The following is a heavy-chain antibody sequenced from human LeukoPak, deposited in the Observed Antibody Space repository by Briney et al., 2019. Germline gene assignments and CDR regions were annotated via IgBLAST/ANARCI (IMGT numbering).Heavy chain of an antibody. V-gene: IGHV2-5*02. J-gene: IGHJ4*02. CDR2: IYWDDDR. CDR3: AHRKNYYDSSVFDN. CDR1: GFSLNTRGVG. Sequence: SGPTLVNPTQTLTLTCAFSGFSLNTRGVGVGWIRQPPGRALEWLALIYWDDDRRYSPSLKSRLTITKDTSRNQVVLTMTDMDPVDTATYFCAHRKNYYDSSVFDNWGQGTLVTVSS. D-gene: IGHD3-22*01.